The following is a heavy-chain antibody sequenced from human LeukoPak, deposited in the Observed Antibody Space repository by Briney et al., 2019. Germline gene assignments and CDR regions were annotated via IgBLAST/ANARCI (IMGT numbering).Heavy chain of an antibody. D-gene: IGHD6-13*01. J-gene: IGHJ4*02. CDR1: GYSFNTYW. V-gene: IGHV5-51*01. CDR3: ARREVYWTAAWSY. Sequence: GESLKISCKGSGYSFNTYWIGWVRQMPGKGLEWMGIIYPGDSDTKYSPSFQGQVTISADKSISTAYLQWSSLKASDTAMYYCARREVYWTAAWSYWGQGTLVTVSS. CDR2: IYPGDSDT.